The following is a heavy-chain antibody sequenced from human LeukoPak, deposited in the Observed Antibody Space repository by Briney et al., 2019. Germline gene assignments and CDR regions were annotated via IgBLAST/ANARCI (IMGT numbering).Heavy chain of an antibody. Sequence: PSETLSLTCAVSDYSISSDYYWAWIRQPPGKGLEWIGFIYHSGNTCYNPSLKSRITISVDTSKNQFSLKVSSVTAADTAVYYCASSKSGNIDYWGQGTLVTVSS. V-gene: IGHV4-38-2*01. CDR2: IYHSGNT. J-gene: IGHJ4*02. D-gene: IGHD5-12*01. CDR3: ASSKSGNIDY. CDR1: DYSISSDYY.